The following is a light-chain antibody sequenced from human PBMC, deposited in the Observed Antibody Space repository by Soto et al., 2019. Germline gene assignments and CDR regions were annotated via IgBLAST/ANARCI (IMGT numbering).Light chain of an antibody. J-gene: IGLJ3*02. CDR3: QSYDISLSNSKV. Sequence: QSALTQPASVSGSPGQSITISCTGTSSDVGAYNFVSWYQQYPGKAPKVMIYEVNNRPSGVSNRFSGSKSGNAASLTISGLQAEDEADYYCQSYDISLSNSKVFGGGTKLTVL. V-gene: IGLV2-14*01. CDR1: SSDVGAYNF. CDR2: EVN.